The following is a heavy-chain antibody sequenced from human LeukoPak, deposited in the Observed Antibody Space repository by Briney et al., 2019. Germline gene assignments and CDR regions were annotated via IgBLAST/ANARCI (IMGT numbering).Heavy chain of an antibody. CDR1: GYTFTGYY. J-gene: IGHJ4*02. V-gene: IGHV1-2*02. D-gene: IGHD3-10*01. Sequence: ASVTVSCTASGYTFTGYYMHWVRQAPGQGLEWMGWINPNSGGTNYAQKFQGRVTMTRDTSISTAYMELSRLRSDDTAVYYCATSMVRGVPPFWGQGTLVTVSS. CDR3: ATSMVRGVPPF. CDR2: INPNSGGT.